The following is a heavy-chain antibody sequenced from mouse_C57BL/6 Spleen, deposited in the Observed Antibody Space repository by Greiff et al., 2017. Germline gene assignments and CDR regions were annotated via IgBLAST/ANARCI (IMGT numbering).Heavy chain of an antibody. Sequence: EVQLMESGGGLVQPGASLKLSCESNEYEFPSHDMSWVRKTPEKRLELVAAINSDGGSTYYPDTMERRFIISRDNTKKTLYLQMSSLRSEDTALYYCARDGYDGAGFAYWGQGTLVTVSA. CDR2: INSDGGST. CDR1: EYEFPSHD. V-gene: IGHV5-2*01. CDR3: ARDGYDGAGFAY. D-gene: IGHD2-2*01. J-gene: IGHJ3*01.